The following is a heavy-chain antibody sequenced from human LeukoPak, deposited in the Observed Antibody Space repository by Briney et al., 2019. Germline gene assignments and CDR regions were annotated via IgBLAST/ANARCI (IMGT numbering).Heavy chain of an antibody. V-gene: IGHV3-30*18. D-gene: IGHD5-12*01. CDR1: GFTFSSYG. CDR3: AKSRGGSGYDPFDY. J-gene: IGHJ4*02. Sequence: PGRSLRLSCGASGFTFSSYGMHWVRQAPGKGLEWVAVISYDESNKFYADSVKGRFTISRDNSKNTLYLQMNSLRPEDTAVYYCAKSRGGSGYDPFDYWGQGTLVTVSS. CDR2: ISYDESNK.